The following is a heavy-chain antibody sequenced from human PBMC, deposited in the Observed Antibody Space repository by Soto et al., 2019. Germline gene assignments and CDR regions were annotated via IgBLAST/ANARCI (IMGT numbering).Heavy chain of an antibody. CDR1: GFTFSDYY. J-gene: IGHJ4*02. D-gene: IGHD6-13*01. Sequence: GGSLRLSXAASGFTFSDYYMSWIRQAPGKGLEWVSYISSSSSYANYADSVKGRFTISRDNAKNSLYLQMNSLRAEDTAVYYCARRAAAAGHDYWGQGTLVTVSS. CDR2: ISSSSSYA. V-gene: IGHV3-11*06. CDR3: ARRAAAAGHDY.